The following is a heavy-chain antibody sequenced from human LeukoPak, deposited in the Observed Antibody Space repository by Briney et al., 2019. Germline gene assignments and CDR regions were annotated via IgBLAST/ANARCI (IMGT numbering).Heavy chain of an antibody. D-gene: IGHD3/OR15-3a*01. V-gene: IGHV3-23*01. J-gene: IGHJ4*02. CDR3: ARGRIGPDY. CDR1: GFTFSSYA. Sequence: PGRSRRLSCAASGFTFSSYAMSWVRHAPGKGLEWVSGISGSGGGTYYADSVKGRFTISRGNSENTLYLQMNSLGADDTAVYYCARGRIGPDYWGQGTLVTVSS. CDR2: ISGSGGGT.